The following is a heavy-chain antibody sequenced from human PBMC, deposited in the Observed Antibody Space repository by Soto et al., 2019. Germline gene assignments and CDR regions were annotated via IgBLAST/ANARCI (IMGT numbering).Heavy chain of an antibody. Sequence: GGSLRLSCAASGFTFSSYAMHWVRQAPGKGLEWVAVISYDGSNKYYADSVKGRFTISRDNSKNTLYLQMNSLRAEDTAVYYCARESRFYYDSSGYYYDLKYYFDYWGQGTLVTVSS. CDR3: ARESRFYYDSSGYYYDLKYYFDY. CDR2: ISYDGSNK. CDR1: GFTFSSYA. J-gene: IGHJ4*02. D-gene: IGHD3-22*01. V-gene: IGHV3-30-3*01.